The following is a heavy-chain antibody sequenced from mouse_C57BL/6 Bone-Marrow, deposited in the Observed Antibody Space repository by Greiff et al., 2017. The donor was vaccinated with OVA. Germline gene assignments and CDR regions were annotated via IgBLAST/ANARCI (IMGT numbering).Heavy chain of an antibody. CDR1: GYTFTDYN. CDR2: INPNNGGT. V-gene: IGHV1-18*01. D-gene: IGHD2-2*01. J-gene: IGHJ3*01. Sequence: VQLQQSGPELVKPGASVTIPCKASGYTFTDYNMDWVQQSPGKSLEWIGDINPNNGGTIYNQKFKGKATLTVDKSSSTAYMELRSLTSEDTAVYYCARSGHGYPAWFAYWGQGTLVTVSA. CDR3: ARSGHGYPAWFAY.